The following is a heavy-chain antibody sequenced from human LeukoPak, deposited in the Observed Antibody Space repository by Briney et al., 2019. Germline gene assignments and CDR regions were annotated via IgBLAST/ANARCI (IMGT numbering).Heavy chain of an antibody. V-gene: IGHV4-30-2*01. Sequence: SETLSLTCTVSGGSISSGGYYWSWIRQPPGKGLEWIGYIYHSGSTYYNPSLKSRVTISVDRSKNQFSLKLSSVTAADTAVYYCARVPRHYYYYMDVWGKGTTVTVSS. CDR3: ARVPRHYYYYMDV. J-gene: IGHJ6*03. CDR1: GGSISSGGYY. CDR2: IYHSGST.